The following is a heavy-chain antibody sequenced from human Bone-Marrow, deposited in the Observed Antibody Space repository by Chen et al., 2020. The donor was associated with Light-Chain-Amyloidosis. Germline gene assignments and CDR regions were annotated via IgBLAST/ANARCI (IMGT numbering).Heavy chain of an antibody. Sequence: GGSRRLSCAASGFAFGSYAMSWVRQAPGKGLEWVSTISGSGGSRYYGDSVKGRLTISRDNSKNALFLQMNSLRAEDTAVYYCAKDISYDDILPGYPADAFDIWGQGTMVTVSS. CDR3: AKDISYDDILPGYPADAFDI. CDR2: ISGSGGSR. CDR1: GFAFGSYA. J-gene: IGHJ3*02. V-gene: IGHV3-23*01. D-gene: IGHD3-9*01.